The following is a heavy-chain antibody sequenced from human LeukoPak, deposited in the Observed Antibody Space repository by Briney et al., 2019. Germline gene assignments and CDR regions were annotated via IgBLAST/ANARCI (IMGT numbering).Heavy chain of an antibody. D-gene: IGHD4-17*01. CDR2: ISSSASTI. Sequence: PGGSLRLSCVASGFTFSSYSMNWVRLAPGRGLEWISYISSSASTIFYADSVKGRVTISRDNSQNTLYLQMNSLRAEDTAVYYCARDYADYVGYFFFDYWGQGTLVTVSS. CDR3: ARDYADYVGYFFFDY. V-gene: IGHV3-48*01. CDR1: GFTFSSYS. J-gene: IGHJ4*02.